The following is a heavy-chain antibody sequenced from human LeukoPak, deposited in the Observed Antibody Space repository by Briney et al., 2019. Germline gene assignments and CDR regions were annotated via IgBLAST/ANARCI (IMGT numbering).Heavy chain of an antibody. Sequence: SVKVSCKASGCTFTSYGISWVRQAPGQGLEWMGGIIPIFGTANYAQKFQGRVTITADKPTSTAYMELSSLRSEDTAVYYCASSNYPSRSFDYWGQGTLVTVSS. D-gene: IGHD4-11*01. CDR3: ASSNYPSRSFDY. CDR1: GCTFTSYG. J-gene: IGHJ4*02. CDR2: IIPIFGTA. V-gene: IGHV1-69*06.